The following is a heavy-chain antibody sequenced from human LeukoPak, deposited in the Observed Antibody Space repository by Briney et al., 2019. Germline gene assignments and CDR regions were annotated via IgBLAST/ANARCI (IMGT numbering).Heavy chain of an antibody. CDR2: INHSGST. CDR3: ARGWKVLLWFGELLYDY. CDR1: GGSFSGYY. D-gene: IGHD3-10*01. Sequence: SETLSLTCAVYGGSFSGYYWSWLRQPPGKGLEWIGEINHSGSTNYNQSLKSRVTISVDTSKNQFSLKLSSVTAADTAVYYCARGWKVLLWFGELLYDYWGQGTLVTVSS. J-gene: IGHJ4*02. V-gene: IGHV4-34*01.